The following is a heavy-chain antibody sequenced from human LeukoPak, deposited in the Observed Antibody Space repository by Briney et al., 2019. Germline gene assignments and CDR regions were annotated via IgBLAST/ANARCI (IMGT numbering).Heavy chain of an antibody. Sequence: AETLSLPCTVSGGAMTSGVYYWAWIRQTPGKDLEWIGNIYYTGSTTYSNPSLKSRVAISIDTSKNQFSLRLSSVTAADTGLYFCARQGERYGYHEEFVSWGREPLHSVSS. CDR2: IYYTGST. V-gene: IGHV4-39*01. J-gene: IGHJ4*02. CDR3: ARQGERYGYHEEFVS. CDR1: GGAMTSGVYY. D-gene: IGHD5-18*01.